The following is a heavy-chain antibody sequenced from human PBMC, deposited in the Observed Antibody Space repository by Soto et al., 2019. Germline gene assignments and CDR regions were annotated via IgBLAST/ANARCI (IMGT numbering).Heavy chain of an antibody. D-gene: IGHD2-2*01. CDR2: ISYDGSNK. CDR1: GFSFSSYG. J-gene: IGHJ4*02. V-gene: IGHV3-30*18. CDR3: AKESMEQYLLLPFFDY. Sequence: QVQLVESGGGVVQPGRSLRLSCAASGFSFSSYGMHWLRQAAGKGLEWVAVISYDGSNKYYADSVRGRFTISRDNSKNTLYLQMNSLRPEDTAVFYCAKESMEQYLLLPFFDYWGQGTLVTVSS.